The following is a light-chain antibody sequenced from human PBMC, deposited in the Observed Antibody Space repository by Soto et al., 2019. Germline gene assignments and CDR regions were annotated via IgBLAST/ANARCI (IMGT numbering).Light chain of an antibody. CDR1: QGIRNE. CDR2: AAS. J-gene: IGKJ4*01. Sequence: IQVTQSPSSLSASVGDRVTITCRASQGIRNELSWYQQKPGKAPKFLIFAASILQTGVPSRFSGSGSGTDFTFTITSLQPEDIATYYCQQYDILPITFGGGTKVDIK. V-gene: IGKV1-33*01. CDR3: QQYDILPIT.